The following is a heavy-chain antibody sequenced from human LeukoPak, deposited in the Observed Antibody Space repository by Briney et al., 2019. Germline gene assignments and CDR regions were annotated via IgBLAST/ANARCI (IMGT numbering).Heavy chain of an antibody. CDR1: GFTFSSYA. CDR3: AKDEDYGDYLDYYGMDV. D-gene: IGHD4-17*01. Sequence: GGSLRLSCAASGFTFSSYAMSWVRQAPGKGLEWVSAISGSGGSTYYADSVKGRFTISRDNSKNTLYLQMNSLRAEDTAVYYCAKDEDYGDYLDYYGMDVWGQGTTVTVSS. CDR2: ISGSGGST. V-gene: IGHV3-23*01. J-gene: IGHJ6*02.